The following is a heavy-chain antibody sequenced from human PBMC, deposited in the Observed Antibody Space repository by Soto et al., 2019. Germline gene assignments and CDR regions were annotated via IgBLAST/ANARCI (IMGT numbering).Heavy chain of an antibody. D-gene: IGHD4-17*01. CDR1: GGTFSSYT. Sequence: QVQLVQSGAEVKKPGSSVKVSCKASGGTFSSYTISWVRQAPGQGLEWMGRIIPILGIANYAQKFQGRVTITADKSTSTAYMELSSLRSEDTAVYYCAREGYGDQRVHVDYWGQGTLVTVSS. CDR2: IIPILGIA. V-gene: IGHV1-69*08. CDR3: AREGYGDQRVHVDY. J-gene: IGHJ4*02.